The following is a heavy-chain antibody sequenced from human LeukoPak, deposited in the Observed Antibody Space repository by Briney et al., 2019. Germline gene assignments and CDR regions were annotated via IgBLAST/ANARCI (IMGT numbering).Heavy chain of an antibody. CDR1: GFTFSSYG. D-gene: IGHD3-10*01. CDR3: AKGYGSGSYNIDY. J-gene: IGHJ4*02. V-gene: IGHV3-30*18. Sequence: GGSLRLSCAASGFTFSSYGMHWVRQAPGKGLEWVTFISYDGSNKYYADSVKGRFTTSRDNSKNTLYLQLNSLRVEDTAAFYCAKGYGSGSYNIDYWGQGTLVTVSS. CDR2: ISYDGSNK.